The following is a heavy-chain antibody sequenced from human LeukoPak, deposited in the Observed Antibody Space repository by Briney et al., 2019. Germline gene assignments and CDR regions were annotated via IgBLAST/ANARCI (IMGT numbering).Heavy chain of an antibody. CDR2: IKQDGSEK. D-gene: IGHD6-13*01. V-gene: IGHV3-7*03. CDR1: GFTFSSYW. Sequence: PGGSLRLSCAASGFTFSSYWMSWVRQAPGKGLEWVANIKQDGSEKYYVDSVKGRFTISRDNAKNSLYLQMNSLRAEDTAVYYCAKPKSQDNIAAGPYDGAFDIWGQGTMVTVSS. CDR3: AKPKSQDNIAAGPYDGAFDI. J-gene: IGHJ3*02.